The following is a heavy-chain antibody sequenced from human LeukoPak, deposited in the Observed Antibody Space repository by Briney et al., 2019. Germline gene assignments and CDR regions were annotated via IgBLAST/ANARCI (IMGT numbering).Heavy chain of an antibody. Sequence: SETLSLTRAVYGGSFSGYYWSWIRQPPGKGLEWIGEINHSGSTNYNPSLKSRVTISVDTSKNQFSLKLSSVTAADTAVYYCARRGSANVDYWGQGTLVTVSS. CDR3: ARRGSANVDY. CDR2: INHSGST. V-gene: IGHV4-34*01. J-gene: IGHJ4*02. CDR1: GGSFSGYY. D-gene: IGHD3-16*01.